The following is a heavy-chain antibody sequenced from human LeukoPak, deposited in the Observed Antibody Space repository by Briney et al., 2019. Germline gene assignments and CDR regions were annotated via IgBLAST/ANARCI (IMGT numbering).Heavy chain of an antibody. J-gene: IGHJ3*02. CDR3: ARMYRRSGSHRDAFDI. CDR1: GFSLSSSGMC. Sequence: ESGPALVEPTQTPTLTCTFSGFSLSSSGMCVTWIRQPPGKALEWLARIDWDNAKFHNTSLKTRLTVSKDTSKNQVVLTMTNMDPVDTATYYCARMYRRSGSHRDAFDIWGRGTMVTVSS. CDR2: IDWDNAK. V-gene: IGHV2-70*17. D-gene: IGHD1-26*01.